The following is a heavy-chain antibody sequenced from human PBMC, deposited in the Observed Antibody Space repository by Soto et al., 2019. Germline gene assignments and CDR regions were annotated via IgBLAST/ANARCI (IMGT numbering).Heavy chain of an antibody. CDR2: AYYSEST. CDR3: ARGRDQPPVGLYFDS. CDR1: GASIRSSTYQ. Sequence: QLQLQESGPGLVKPSETLSLTCTVSGASIRSSTYQWGWIRQPPGRGLEWIGSAYYSESTYYNPSLKSRVTISVDTSKNQFSLKVSSVTAADTAVYYCARGRDQPPVGLYFDSWGEGTRVTVSS. J-gene: IGHJ4*02. D-gene: IGHD1-26*01. V-gene: IGHV4-39*02.